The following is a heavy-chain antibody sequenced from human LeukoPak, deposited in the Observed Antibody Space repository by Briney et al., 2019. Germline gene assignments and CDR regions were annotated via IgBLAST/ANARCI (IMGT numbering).Heavy chain of an antibody. J-gene: IGHJ4*02. V-gene: IGHV3-74*01. Sequence: AGGSLRLSCAASGFTFSTYFMHWVRQAPGKGLVWVSRINSDGSTTSLADSVKGRFTISRDNAKNTLYPQMDSLRAEDTAVYFCARGVHYGSDYWGQGTLVTVSS. CDR2: INSDGSTT. CDR3: ARGVHYGSDY. CDR1: GFTFSTYF. D-gene: IGHD4-17*01.